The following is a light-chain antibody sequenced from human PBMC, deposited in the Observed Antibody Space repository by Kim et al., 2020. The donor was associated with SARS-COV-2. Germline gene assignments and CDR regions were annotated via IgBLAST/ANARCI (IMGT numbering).Light chain of an antibody. CDR1: NLGDKY. CDR3: QAWDSHTLYV. V-gene: IGLV3-1*01. CDR2: QDT. Sequence: SYELTQPSSVSVSPGQTATITCSGDNLGDKYVCWYQQRPGQSPVLVIHQDTQRPSGIPERFSASNSGNTATLTISGTQDIDEADYYCQAWDSHTLYVFGPGTKVTVL. J-gene: IGLJ1*01.